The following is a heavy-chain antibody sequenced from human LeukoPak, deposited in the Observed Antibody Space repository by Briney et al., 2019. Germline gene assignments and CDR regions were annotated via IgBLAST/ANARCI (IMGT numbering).Heavy chain of an antibody. J-gene: IGHJ4*02. CDR3: AKLSGQQLVLDY. CDR1: GFTFSTYW. Sequence: QSGGSLRLSCAASGFTFSTYWMHWVRQVPGKGLVWVSRINGDGSNTAYADAVKGRFTISRDNSKSTLYLQMNSLRVEDTAVYYCAKLSGQQLVLDYWGQGTLVTVSS. V-gene: IGHV3-74*01. CDR2: INGDGSNT. D-gene: IGHD6-13*01.